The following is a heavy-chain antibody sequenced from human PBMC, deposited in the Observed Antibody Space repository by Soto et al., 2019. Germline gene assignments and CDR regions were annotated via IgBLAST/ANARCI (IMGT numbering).Heavy chain of an antibody. J-gene: IGHJ4*02. D-gene: IGHD3-10*01. CDR2: IYYSGST. Sequence: QVQLQESGPGLVKPSQTLSLTCTVSGGSISSGGYYWSWIRQHPGKGLEWIGYIYYSGSTYYNPSLKSTVNISVDTSKNQFSLKLSSVTAADTAVYYCATYGSGTYKPTTFDYWGQGTLVTVSS. CDR3: ATYGSGTYKPTTFDY. V-gene: IGHV4-31*01. CDR1: GGSISSGGYY.